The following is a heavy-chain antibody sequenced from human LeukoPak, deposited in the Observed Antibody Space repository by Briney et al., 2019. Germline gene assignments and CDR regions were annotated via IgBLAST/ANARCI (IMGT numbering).Heavy chain of an antibody. Sequence: GGSLRLSCASSGFTFSIYTMVWVRQPPGKGLEWVAVTSYDESNKHYADSVKGRFTISRDNSNNTLYLQMNSLRPEDTAVYYCARDWGVDSWGQGTLVTVSS. CDR3: ARDWGVDS. J-gene: IGHJ4*02. V-gene: IGHV3-30-3*01. D-gene: IGHD3-10*01. CDR2: TSYDESNK. CDR1: GFTFSIYT.